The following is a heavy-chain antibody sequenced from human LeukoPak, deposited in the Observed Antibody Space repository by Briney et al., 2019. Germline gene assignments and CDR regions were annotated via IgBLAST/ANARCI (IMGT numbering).Heavy chain of an antibody. Sequence: GASVKVSCKASGGTFSSYAISWVRQAPGQGLEWMGWINTNTGNPTYAQGFTGRFVFSLDTSVSTAYLQISSLKAADTAVYYCASFNASAWGAFDIWGQGTMVTVSS. J-gene: IGHJ3*02. CDR3: ASFNASAWGAFDI. D-gene: IGHD2/OR15-2a*01. CDR1: GGTFSSYA. CDR2: INTNTGNP. V-gene: IGHV7-4-1*02.